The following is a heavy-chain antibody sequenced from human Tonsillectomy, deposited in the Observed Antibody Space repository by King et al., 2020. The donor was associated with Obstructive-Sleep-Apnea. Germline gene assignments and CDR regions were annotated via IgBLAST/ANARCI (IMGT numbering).Heavy chain of an antibody. CDR1: GYTFTGYY. D-gene: IGHD5-12*01. V-gene: IGHV1-2*02. CDR2: INPATGDT. J-gene: IGHJ4*02. Sequence: VQLVESGAEVKKPGASVKVSCKASGYTFTGYYMHLVRQAPGQGLEWMGWINPATGDTNFAQNFQGRVTMTRDTSISTAYMELSRLRSDDTAVYYCARNSGYDYYFDYWGQGTLATVSS. CDR3: ARNSGYDYYFDY.